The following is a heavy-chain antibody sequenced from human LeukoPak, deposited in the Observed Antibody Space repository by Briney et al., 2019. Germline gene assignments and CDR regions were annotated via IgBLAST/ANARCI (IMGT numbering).Heavy chain of an antibody. CDR1: GGSITTHY. CDR2: VYSTGST. J-gene: IGHJ3*02. Sequence: PLETLSLTCTVSGGSITTHYWSWIRQPTGKELEWIGRVYSTGSTKYNPSLESRVTMSVDTSSNRFSLRLRSVTAADTAVYYCARDLLGDYGTFDIWGQGTMVTVSS. CDR3: ARDLLGDYGTFDI. V-gene: IGHV4-4*07. D-gene: IGHD4-17*01.